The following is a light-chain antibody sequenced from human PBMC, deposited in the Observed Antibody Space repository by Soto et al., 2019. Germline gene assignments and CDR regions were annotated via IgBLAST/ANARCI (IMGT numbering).Light chain of an antibody. CDR2: EVT. J-gene: IGLJ2*01. CDR3: SSFTSKSTLI. Sequence: QSVLTQPPSASGSPGQSVTISCSGTSSDIGDYNYVSWYQQYSGKAPKLIIFEVTKRPSGVPDRFSGSKSGNTASLTVSGLQTEDEAYYYCSSFTSKSTLIFGGGTKLTVL. CDR1: SSDIGDYNY. V-gene: IGLV2-8*01.